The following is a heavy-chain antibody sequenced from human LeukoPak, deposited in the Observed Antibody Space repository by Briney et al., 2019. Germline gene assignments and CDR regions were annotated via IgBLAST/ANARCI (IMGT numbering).Heavy chain of an antibody. J-gene: IGHJ4*02. D-gene: IGHD3-22*01. CDR1: GYSFTSYW. V-gene: IGHV5-51*01. Sequence: GESLKISCKGSGYSFTSYWIGWVRQMPGKGLEWMGIIYPGDSDTRYSPSFQGHVTISADTTIRTAYLNWRSLKATDTAIYSRARPTYYYDSSGYTIDFWGQGTLVTVSS. CDR3: ARPTYYYDSSGYTIDF. CDR2: IYPGDSDT.